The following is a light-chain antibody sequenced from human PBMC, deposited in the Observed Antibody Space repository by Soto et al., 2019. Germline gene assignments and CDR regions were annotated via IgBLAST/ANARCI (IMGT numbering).Light chain of an antibody. CDR3: QQRNDWPLT. CDR1: QSVGRT. V-gene: IGKV3-11*01. J-gene: IGKJ4*01. CDR2: DSS. Sequence: EIVLTQSPATLSLSPGERATLSCRASQSVGRTLAWYQQKPDKAPRLLINDSSNRATGIPARFSGSGSGTYFALTIRSLEPEDFAVYYCQQRNDWPLTFGGGAKVEIK.